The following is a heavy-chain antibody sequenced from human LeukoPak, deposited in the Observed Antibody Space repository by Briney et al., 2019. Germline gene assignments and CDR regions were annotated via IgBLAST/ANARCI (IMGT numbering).Heavy chain of an antibody. CDR1: GFTFSRDS. Sequence: PGGSLRLSCAASGFTFSRDSMNWVRQAPGAGLEWISYISSDSDSIDYADSVRGRFTVSRDNAKNSLYLQMNSLRAEDTAVYYCASGGYCSSTNCYIDFWGQGTLVTVSS. D-gene: IGHD2-2*02. CDR2: ISSDSDSI. V-gene: IGHV3-48*04. J-gene: IGHJ4*02. CDR3: ASGGYCSSTNCYIDF.